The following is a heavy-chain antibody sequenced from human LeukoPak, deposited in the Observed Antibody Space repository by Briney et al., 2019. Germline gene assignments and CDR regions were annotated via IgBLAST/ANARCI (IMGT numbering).Heavy chain of an antibody. J-gene: IGHJ4*02. D-gene: IGHD6-13*01. CDR3: ARDGTAPGLYFDF. V-gene: IGHV4-59*01. Sequence: YPSETLSLTCTVSGGSISSYYWSWIRQPPGKGLEWIGYIYYSGSTNYNPSLKSRVTISVDTSKNQFSLKLSSVTAADTAVYYCARDGTAPGLYFDFWGQGTLVTVSS. CDR1: GGSISSYY. CDR2: IYYSGST.